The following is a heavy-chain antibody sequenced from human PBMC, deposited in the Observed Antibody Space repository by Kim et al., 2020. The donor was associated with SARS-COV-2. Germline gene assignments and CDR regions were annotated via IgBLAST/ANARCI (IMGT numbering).Heavy chain of an antibody. CDR1: GGSISTISRSSYY. CDR3: AGVYPLVRGLDY. D-gene: IGHD6-6*01. CDR2: MYYSGNT. J-gene: IGHJ4*01. V-gene: IGHV4-39*07. Sequence: SETLSLTCTVSGGSISTISRSSYYWGWIRQPPGKGLEWIGSMYYSGNTYYNPSLKSRVSLSVDTSKNQFSLKLSSVTAADAAIYYCAGVYPLVRGLDYWG.